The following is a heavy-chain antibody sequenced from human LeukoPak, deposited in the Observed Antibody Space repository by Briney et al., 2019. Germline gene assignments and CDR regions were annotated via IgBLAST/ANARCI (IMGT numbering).Heavy chain of an antibody. CDR3: ARVGDLWFGELFAYFDY. J-gene: IGHJ4*02. V-gene: IGHV4-38-2*02. Sequence: SETLSLTCTVSGYSINSGYYWGWIRQPPGKGVEWIGSIYHSGSTYYNPSLKSRVTISVDTSKNQFSLKLSSVTAADTAVYYCARVGDLWFGELFAYFDYWGQGTLVTVSS. CDR2: IYHSGST. CDR1: GYSINSGYY. D-gene: IGHD3-10*01.